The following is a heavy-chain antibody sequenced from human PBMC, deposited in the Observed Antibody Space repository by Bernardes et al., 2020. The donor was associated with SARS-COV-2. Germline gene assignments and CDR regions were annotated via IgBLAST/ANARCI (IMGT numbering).Heavy chain of an antibody. Sequence: ASVKVSCKGSGYTFTGYYIHWVRQAPGQGLAWMGWINPHSGGTNYAQNFQGRVTMTRDTSVSTAYMELSRLRSDDTAVYYCASDVRLVTYSDTTDHPLDYWGQGTLVTVSS. CDR3: ASDVRLVTYSDTTDHPLDY. D-gene: IGHD3-22*01. CDR1: GYTFTGYY. CDR2: INPHSGGT. J-gene: IGHJ4*02. V-gene: IGHV1-2*02.